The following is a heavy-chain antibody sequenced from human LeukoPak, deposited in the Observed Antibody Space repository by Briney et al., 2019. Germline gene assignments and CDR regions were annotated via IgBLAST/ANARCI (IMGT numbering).Heavy chain of an antibody. CDR1: GFTVSSNY. Sequence: GGSLRLSCAASGFTVSSNYMSWVRQVPGKGLEWVSLIYSGGSTYDADSVKGRFTISRDASKNTLYLQMNSLRAEDTAVYYCARYDSSGYFRHAFDIWGQGTMVTVSS. D-gene: IGHD3-22*01. CDR3: ARYDSSGYFRHAFDI. J-gene: IGHJ3*02. CDR2: IYSGGST. V-gene: IGHV3-66*01.